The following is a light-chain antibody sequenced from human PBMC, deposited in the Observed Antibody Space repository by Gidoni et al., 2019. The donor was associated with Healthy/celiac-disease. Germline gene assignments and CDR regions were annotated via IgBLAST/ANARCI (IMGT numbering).Light chain of an antibody. Sequence: IVMNQSHASPAVSLGERATINCKSSQSVLYSSNNKNYLAWYQQKPGQPPKLLIYWASTRESGVPDRFSGSGSGTDFTLTISSLQAEDVAVYYCQQYYSTPLTFGGGTKVEIK. CDR3: QQYYSTPLT. CDR2: WAS. J-gene: IGKJ4*01. V-gene: IGKV4-1*01. CDR1: QSVLYSSNNKNY.